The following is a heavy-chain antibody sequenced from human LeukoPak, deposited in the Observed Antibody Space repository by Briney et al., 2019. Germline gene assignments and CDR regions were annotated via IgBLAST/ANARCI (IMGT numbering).Heavy chain of an antibody. CDR3: VRSAYYDGRGYYYDY. D-gene: IGHD3-22*01. J-gene: IGHJ4*02. CDR1: GFTFSSYW. CDR2: INGGGSTT. V-gene: IGHV3-74*01. Sequence: GGSLRLSCAASGFTFSSYWIHRVRQAPGKGLVWVSRINGGGSTTTYADSVKGRFAISRDNAKNTLYLQMNSLRAEDTAVYYCVRSAYYDGRGYYYDYWGQGILVTVSS.